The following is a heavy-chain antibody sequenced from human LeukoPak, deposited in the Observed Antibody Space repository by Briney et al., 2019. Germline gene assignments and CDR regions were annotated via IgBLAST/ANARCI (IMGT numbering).Heavy chain of an antibody. Sequence: SETLSLTCTVFGDSLNSGSYYWSWIRQHSERGLEWIGYISYRGTTFYNPSLKSRVSISGDTSKTQFSLNINSVTAADTAVYYCARMPRGVAVVTPYYFDSWGQGTLVTVSS. D-gene: IGHD2-21*02. CDR1: GDSLNSGSYY. J-gene: IGHJ4*02. V-gene: IGHV4-31*03. CDR2: ISYRGTT. CDR3: ARMPRGVAVVTPYYFDS.